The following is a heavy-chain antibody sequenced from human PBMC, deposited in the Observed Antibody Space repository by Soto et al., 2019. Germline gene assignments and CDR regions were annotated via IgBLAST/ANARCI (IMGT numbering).Heavy chain of an antibody. J-gene: IGHJ6*02. Sequence: QVQLVQSGAEVKKPGASVKVSCKASGYTFTSYGISWVRQAPGQGLEWMGWISAYNGHTNYAQKLQGRVTMTTDTSTSTDYMELRSLRSDDTVVYYCSRDVKWVYSSSVSYYYYCMDVWGQGTTVTVSS. CDR1: GYTFTSYG. CDR2: ISAYNGHT. D-gene: IGHD6-6*01. V-gene: IGHV1-18*01. CDR3: SRDVKWVYSSSVSYYYYCMDV.